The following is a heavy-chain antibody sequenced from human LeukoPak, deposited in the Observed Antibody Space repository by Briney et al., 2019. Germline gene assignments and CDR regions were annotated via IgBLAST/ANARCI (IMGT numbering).Heavy chain of an antibody. D-gene: IGHD2-15*01. CDR1: GGSFSGYY. J-gene: IGHJ4*02. V-gene: IGHV4-34*01. Sequence: SETLSLTCAVYGGSFSGYYWSWIRQPSGKGLEWIGEINHSGSTNYNPSLKSRVTISVDTSKNQFSLKLSSVTAADTAVYYCARLLSIHSPQGYWGQGTLVTVSS. CDR3: ARLLSIHSPQGY. CDR2: INHSGST.